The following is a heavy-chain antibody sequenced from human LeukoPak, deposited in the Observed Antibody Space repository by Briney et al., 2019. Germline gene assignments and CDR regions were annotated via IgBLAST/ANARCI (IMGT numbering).Heavy chain of an antibody. J-gene: IGHJ4*02. Sequence: GGSLRLSCAASGFTFSSYWMSWVRQAPGKGLEWVANIKQDGSEKYYVDSVKGRFTISRDNAKNSLYLQMNSLRAEDTAVYYCARVRDGYNFVGYYFDYWGQGTLVTVSS. D-gene: IGHD5-24*01. CDR3: ARVRDGYNFVGYYFDY. CDR2: IKQDGSEK. CDR1: GFTFSSYW. V-gene: IGHV3-7*01.